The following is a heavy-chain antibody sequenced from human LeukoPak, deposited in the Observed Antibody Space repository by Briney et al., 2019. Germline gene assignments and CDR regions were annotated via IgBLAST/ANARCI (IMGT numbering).Heavy chain of an antibody. V-gene: IGHV1-18*01. CDR3: ARVITIFGVGHDAFDI. CDR1: GYTFTRYG. D-gene: IGHD3-3*01. J-gene: IGHJ3*02. Sequence: ASVKVSCKASGYTFTRYGISWVRQAPGQGLEWMGWISAYNGNTNYAQKFQGRVTMTRHTSISTAYMELSRLRSDDTAVYYCARVITIFGVGHDAFDIWGQGTMVTVSS. CDR2: ISAYNGNT.